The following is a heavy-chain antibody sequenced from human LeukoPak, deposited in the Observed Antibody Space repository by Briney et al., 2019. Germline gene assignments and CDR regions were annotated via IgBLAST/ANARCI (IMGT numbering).Heavy chain of an antibody. CDR2: VDPEDGET. CDR3: ATAPSGYQYFQH. Sequence: ASVKISCKVSGYTFTDHYMHWVPQAPGKGLEWMGLVDPEDGETIYAEKFQGRVTITADTSTDTAYMELSSLRSEDTAVYYCATAPSGYQYFQHWGQGTLVTVSS. J-gene: IGHJ1*01. V-gene: IGHV1-69-2*01. D-gene: IGHD3-22*01. CDR1: GYTFTDHY.